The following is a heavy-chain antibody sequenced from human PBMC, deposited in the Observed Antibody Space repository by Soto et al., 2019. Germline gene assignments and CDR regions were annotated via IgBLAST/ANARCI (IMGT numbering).Heavy chain of an antibody. D-gene: IGHD5-18*01. J-gene: IGHJ4*02. V-gene: IGHV1-18*01. CDR2: ISAYNGNT. Sequence: QVQLVQSGAEVKKPGASVKVSCKASGYTFTSYGISWVRQAPGQGLEWMGWISAYNGNTNYAQKLQGRVTMTTDTSTSTAYMERRSLRSDDTAVYYCAGEERRGLWWFDFDYWGQGTLVTVSS. CDR1: GYTFTSYG. CDR3: AGEERRGLWWFDFDY.